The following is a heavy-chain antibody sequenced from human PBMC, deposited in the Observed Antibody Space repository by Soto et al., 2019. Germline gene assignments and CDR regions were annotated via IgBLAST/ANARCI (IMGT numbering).Heavy chain of an antibody. CDR3: ARDVSVVRGIRDAFDI. CDR2: ISYDGSNK. CDR1: GFTFSSYA. V-gene: IGHV3-30-3*01. J-gene: IGHJ3*02. D-gene: IGHD3-10*01. Sequence: LRLSCAASGFTFSSYAMHWVRQAPGKGLEWVAVISYDGSNKYYADSVKGRFTISRDNSKNTLYLQMNSLRAEDTAVYYCARDVSVVRGIRDAFDIWGQGTMVTVSS.